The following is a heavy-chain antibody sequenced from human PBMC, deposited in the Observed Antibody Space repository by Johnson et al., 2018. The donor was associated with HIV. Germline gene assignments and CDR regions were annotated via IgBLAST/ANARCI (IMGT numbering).Heavy chain of an antibody. CDR2: IKQDGSEK. CDR3: ARPGEGRDASVFRAFDI. D-gene: IGHD5-24*01. J-gene: IGHJ3*02. CDR1: GFIFSSYW. Sequence: MLLVESGGGLVQPGGSLRLSCAASGFIFSSYWMSWVRQAPGKGLEWVASIKQDGSEKYYGDSVQGRFTISRDNAKNSLFLQMNSLRAEDTAVYYCARPGEGRDASVFRAFDIWGQGTMVTVSS. V-gene: IGHV3-7*05.